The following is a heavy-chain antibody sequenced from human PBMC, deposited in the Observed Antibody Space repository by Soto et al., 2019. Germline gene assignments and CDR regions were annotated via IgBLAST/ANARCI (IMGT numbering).Heavy chain of an antibody. Sequence: SETLSLTYTVSGGSISSSSYYWGWIRQPPGKGLEWIGSIYYSGSTYYNPSLKSRVTISVDTSKNQFSLKLSSVTAADTAVYYCARIPVHGYYDFWSGYTPNSYYYYGMDVWGQGTTVTVSS. J-gene: IGHJ6*02. CDR2: IYYSGST. CDR3: ARIPVHGYYDFWSGYTPNSYYYYGMDV. D-gene: IGHD3-3*01. V-gene: IGHV4-39*01. CDR1: GGSISSSSYY.